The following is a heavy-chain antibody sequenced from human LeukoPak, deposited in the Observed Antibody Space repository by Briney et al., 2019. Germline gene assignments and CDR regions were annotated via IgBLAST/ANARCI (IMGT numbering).Heavy chain of an antibody. CDR2: VYYSGNT. J-gene: IGHJ3*02. Sequence: PETLSLTCTVSGGSISSGTYYWSWIRQPPGKGLEWIGYVYYSGNTNYNPSLKSRVTISLDTSKNQFSLKLRSVTAADTAVYYCARDTRDAFDIWGQGTMVTVSS. V-gene: IGHV4-61*01. CDR1: GGSISSGTYY. CDR3: ARDTRDAFDI.